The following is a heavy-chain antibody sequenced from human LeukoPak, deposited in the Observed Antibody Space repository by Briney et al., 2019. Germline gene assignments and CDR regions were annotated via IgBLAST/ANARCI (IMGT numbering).Heavy chain of an antibody. CDR1: GFSFSNYW. J-gene: IGHJ3*02. D-gene: IGHD3-16*02. CDR2: ISRDGSST. CDR3: ARQIEGGYHAFDI. V-gene: IGHV3-74*01. Sequence: PGGSLRLSCAASGFSFSNYWMHWVRLAPGKGLVWVSRISRDGSSTIYADSVKGRFTISRDNARDTLYLQMSSLRAEDTAVYYCARQIEGGYHAFDIWGQGTMVLVSS.